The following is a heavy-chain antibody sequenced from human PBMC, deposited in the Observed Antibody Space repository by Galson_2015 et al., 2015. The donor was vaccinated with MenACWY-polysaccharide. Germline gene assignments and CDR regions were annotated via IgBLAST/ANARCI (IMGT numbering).Heavy chain of an antibody. CDR2: IKNRGAGGTI. CDR3: TTPPEYYDRSPFDY. CDR1: GFTFNNAW. J-gene: IGHJ4*02. D-gene: IGHD3-22*01. Sequence: SLRLSCAASGFTFNNAWMTWVRQAPGKGLEWIGHIKNRGAGGTIDYAAPVTGRFIISRHDSKNTVYLQMNSLKTEDTAVYYCTTPPEYYDRSPFDYWGQGTLVTVSS. V-gene: IGHV3-15*01.